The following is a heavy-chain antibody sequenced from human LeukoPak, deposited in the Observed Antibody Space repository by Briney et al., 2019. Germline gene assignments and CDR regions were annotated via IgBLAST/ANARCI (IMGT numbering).Heavy chain of an antibody. D-gene: IGHD3-3*01. Sequence: GGSLRLSCAASGLTVSSNYMSWVRQAPGRGLEWVSVIYTSGGTYYADSVKGRFTISRDNVENTLFLQMNSLRVEDTAVYYCARISSFWSGLHYYYFMDVWGKGTTVTVSS. CDR1: GLTVSSNY. J-gene: IGHJ6*03. CDR2: IYTSGGT. V-gene: IGHV3-53*01. CDR3: ARISSFWSGLHYYYFMDV.